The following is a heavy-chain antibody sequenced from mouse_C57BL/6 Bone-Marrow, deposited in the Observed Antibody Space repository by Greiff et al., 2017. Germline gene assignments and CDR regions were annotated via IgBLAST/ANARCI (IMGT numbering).Heavy chain of an antibody. CDR3: ARDTTVVAHWYFDV. J-gene: IGHJ1*03. V-gene: IGHV1-64*01. CDR1: GYTFTSYW. D-gene: IGHD1-1*01. Sequence: QVQLQQPGAELVKPGASVKLSCKASGYTFTSYWMHWVKQRPGQGLEWIGMIHPNSGSTNYNEKFKSKATLTVDNSSSADYMQLSSLTSENSAVYYCARDTTVVAHWYFDVWGTGTTVTVSS. CDR2: IHPNSGST.